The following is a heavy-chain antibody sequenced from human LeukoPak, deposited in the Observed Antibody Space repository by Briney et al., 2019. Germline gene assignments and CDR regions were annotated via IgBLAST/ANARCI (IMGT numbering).Heavy chain of an antibody. J-gene: IGHJ4*02. D-gene: IGHD2-2*01. CDR2: ISSSGSTI. CDR1: GFTFSDYY. V-gene: IGHV3-11*01. Sequence: GGSLRLSCAASGFTFSDYYMSWIRQAPGKGLEWVSYISSSGSTIYYADSVKGRFTISGDNAKNSLYLQMSSLRAEDTAEYYCARKGYCSSTSCHPYFDYWGQGTLVTVSS. CDR3: ARKGYCSSTSCHPYFDY.